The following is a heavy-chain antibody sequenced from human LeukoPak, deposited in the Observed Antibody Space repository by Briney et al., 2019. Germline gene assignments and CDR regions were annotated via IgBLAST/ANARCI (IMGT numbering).Heavy chain of an antibody. V-gene: IGHV3-66*01. CDR2: LYSGGNT. J-gene: IGHJ4*02. CDR3: ATSTGWPGFDF. Sequence: GGSLRLSCAASGFTVSTNYMTWVRQAPGKGLEWVSVLYSGGNTYYADSVKATFRISRDNSQNTLYLPMNSLRAEDTAVYYCATSTGWPGFDFWGQGTLVTVSS. CDR1: GFTVSTNY. D-gene: IGHD6-19*01.